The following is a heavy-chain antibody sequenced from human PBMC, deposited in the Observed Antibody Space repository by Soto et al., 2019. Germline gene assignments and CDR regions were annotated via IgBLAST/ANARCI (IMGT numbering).Heavy chain of an antibody. CDR3: ASHLCSSTSCYLGSLDY. CDR1: GFTFSSYG. CDR2: IWYDGSNK. V-gene: IGHV3-33*01. J-gene: IGHJ4*02. Sequence: PGGSLRLSCAASGFTFSSYGMHWVRQAPGKGLEWVAVIWYDGSNKYYADSVKGRFTISRDNSKNTLYLQMNSLRAEDTAVYYCASHLCSSTSCYLGSLDYWGQGTLVTVSS. D-gene: IGHD2-2*01.